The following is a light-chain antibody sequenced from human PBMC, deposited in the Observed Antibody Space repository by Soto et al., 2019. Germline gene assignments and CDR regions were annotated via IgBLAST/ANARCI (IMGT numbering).Light chain of an antibody. CDR3: SSYTTGSTLYV. Sequence: QSALTQPASVSGSPGQSITISCTGSSNDIGAYKYVSWYQQYPGKAPKLIIFEVSNRPSGVSNRFSGSKSGNTASLTIAGLQAEDKADYHCSSYTTGSTLYVFGGGTKLTVL. J-gene: IGLJ1*01. V-gene: IGLV2-14*01. CDR2: EVS. CDR1: SNDIGAYKY.